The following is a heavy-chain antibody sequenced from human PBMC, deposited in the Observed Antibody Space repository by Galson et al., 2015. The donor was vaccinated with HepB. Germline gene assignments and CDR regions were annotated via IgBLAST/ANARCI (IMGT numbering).Heavy chain of an antibody. CDR2: IKQDGSEK. Sequence: SLRLYCAASGFTFSSYWMSWVRQAPGKGLEWVANIKQDGSEKYYVDSVKGRFTISRDNAKNSLYLQMNSLRAEDTAVYYCARDFGDQHAFDIWGQGTMVTVSS. CDR3: ARDFGDQHAFDI. CDR1: GFTFSSYW. V-gene: IGHV3-7*03. D-gene: IGHD3-3*01. J-gene: IGHJ3*02.